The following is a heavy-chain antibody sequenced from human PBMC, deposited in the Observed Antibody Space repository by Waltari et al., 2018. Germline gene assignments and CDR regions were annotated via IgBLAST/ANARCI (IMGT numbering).Heavy chain of an antibody. CDR2: ISTSGGTI. V-gene: IGHV3-48*03. J-gene: IGHJ4*02. D-gene: IGHD3-22*01. CDR1: GFTFSTYE. Sequence: EVQLVESGGGLVQPGGSLRLSCAAYGFTFSTYEMTWVRQAPGKGLEWFSYISTSGGTIYYADSVKGRFTISRDNAKNSLDLQMNSLRAEDTAVYYCARGDYYDSSGSYYFDYWGQGTLVTVSS. CDR3: ARGDYYDSSGSYYFDY.